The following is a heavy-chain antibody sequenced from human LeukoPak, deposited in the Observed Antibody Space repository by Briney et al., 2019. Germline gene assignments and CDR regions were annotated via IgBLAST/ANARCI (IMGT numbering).Heavy chain of an antibody. V-gene: IGHV3-30*02. CDR3: AKDGVGTSAWRI. Sequence: GGSLRLSCVASGLSFSSYGMHWDRQAPGKGPEWEACIRYDGSDKYYAESVKGRFTISRDNSKSTLYLQMNSLRVEDTATYYCAKDGVGTSAWRIWGQGALVTVAS. J-gene: IGHJ4*02. D-gene: IGHD6-19*01. CDR2: IRYDGSDK. CDR1: GLSFSSYG.